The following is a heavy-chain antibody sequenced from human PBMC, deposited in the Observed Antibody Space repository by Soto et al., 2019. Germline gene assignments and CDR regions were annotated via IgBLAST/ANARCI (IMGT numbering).Heavy chain of an antibody. J-gene: IGHJ4*01. Sequence: GGSLRLSCAASGFTFSSYAMSWVRQAPGKGLEWVSAISGSGGGTHYAESVKGRFTISRDNSKNTLSLQMNSLRVEDTAVYYCARDRDYYKADYWGQGTLVTVSS. D-gene: IGHD3-10*01. V-gene: IGHV3-23*01. CDR2: ISGSGGGT. CDR3: ARDRDYYKADY. CDR1: GFTFSSYA.